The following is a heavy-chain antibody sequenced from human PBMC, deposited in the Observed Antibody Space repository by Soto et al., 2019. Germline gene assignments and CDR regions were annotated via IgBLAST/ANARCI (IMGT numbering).Heavy chain of an antibody. CDR2: INHSGST. J-gene: IGHJ4*02. D-gene: IGHD6-6*01. CDR1: GGSFSGYY. CDR3: ASWYSSSSGFDY. Sequence: QVQLQQWGAGLLKPSETLSLTCAVYGGSFSGYYWSWIRQPPGKGLEWIGEINHSGSTNYNPSLKSRVTISVDMSKNQFSLKLSSVTAADTAVYYCASWYSSSSGFDYWGQGTLVTVSS. V-gene: IGHV4-34*01.